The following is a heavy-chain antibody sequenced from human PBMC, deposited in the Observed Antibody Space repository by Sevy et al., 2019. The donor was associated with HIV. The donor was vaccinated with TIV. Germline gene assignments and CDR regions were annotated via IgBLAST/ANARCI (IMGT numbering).Heavy chain of an antibody. CDR1: GGSISSYY. V-gene: IGHV4-4*07. CDR3: ARGLVVVVPADVSYYYYMDV. D-gene: IGHD2-2*01. Sequence: ETLSLTCTVSGGSISSYYWSWIRQPAGKGLEWIGRIYTSGSTNYNPSLKSRVTMSVDTSKNQFSLKLSSVTAADTAVYYCARGLVVVVPADVSYYYYMDVWGKGTTVTVSS. J-gene: IGHJ6*03. CDR2: IYTSGST.